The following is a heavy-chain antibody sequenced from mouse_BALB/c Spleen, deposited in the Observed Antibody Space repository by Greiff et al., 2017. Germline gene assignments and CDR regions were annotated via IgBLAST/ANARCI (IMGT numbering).Heavy chain of an antibody. V-gene: IGHV1-39*01. CDR3: ARYGPYYFDY. CDR1: GYSFTDYI. CDR2: INPYYGST. J-gene: IGHJ2*01. Sequence: VQLQQTGPELVKPGASVKISCKASGYSFTDYIMLWVKQSHGKSLEWIGNINPYYGSTSYNLKFKGKATLTVDKSSSTAYMQLNSLTSEDSAVYYCARYGPYYFDYWGQGTTLTVSS. D-gene: IGHD1-1*02.